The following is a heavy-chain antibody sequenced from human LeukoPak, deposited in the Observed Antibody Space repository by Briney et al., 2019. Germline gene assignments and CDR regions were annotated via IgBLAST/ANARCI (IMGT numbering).Heavy chain of an antibody. D-gene: IGHD1-26*01. V-gene: IGHV4-38-2*02. CDR1: GYSISSGYY. J-gene: IGHJ6*02. Sequence: SETLSFTCTVSGYSISSGYYWGWIRQPPGKGLEWIGYIYHSGSTYYNPSLKSRVTISVDRSKNQFSLKLSSVTAADTAVYYCARDGSIRGYYYGMDVWGQGTTVTVSS. CDR2: IYHSGST. CDR3: ARDGSIRGYYYGMDV.